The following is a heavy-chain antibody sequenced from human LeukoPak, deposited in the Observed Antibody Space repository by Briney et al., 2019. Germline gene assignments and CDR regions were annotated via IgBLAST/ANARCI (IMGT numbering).Heavy chain of an antibody. J-gene: IGHJ4*02. Sequence: SETLSLTCTVSGGSISSYYWSWIRQPPGKGLEWIGYIYYSGSTNYNPSLKSRVTISVDTSKNQFSLKLSSVTAADTAVYYCARTMVRGAPFDYWGQGTLVTVSS. D-gene: IGHD3-10*01. CDR3: ARTMVRGAPFDY. CDR1: GGSISSYY. V-gene: IGHV4-59*01. CDR2: IYYSGST.